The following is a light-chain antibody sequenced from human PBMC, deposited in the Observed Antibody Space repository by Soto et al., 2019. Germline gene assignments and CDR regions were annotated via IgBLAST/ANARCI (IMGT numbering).Light chain of an antibody. CDR1: SSDVGGYNY. Sequence: QSALTQPRSVSGSPGQSVTISCTGTSSDVGGYNYVSWYQQHPGKAPKLMIYDVSKRPSGVPDRFSGSKSGNTASLTISGLQAEDEADYYACSFAGSYTWVFGGGTKLTVL. CDR2: DVS. J-gene: IGLJ3*02. V-gene: IGLV2-11*01. CDR3: CSFAGSYTWV.